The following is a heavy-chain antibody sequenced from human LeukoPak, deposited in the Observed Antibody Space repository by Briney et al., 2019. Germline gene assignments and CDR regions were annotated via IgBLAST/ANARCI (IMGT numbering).Heavy chain of an antibody. CDR1: GGSISSYY. V-gene: IGHV4-59*01. CDR2: IYYSGST. J-gene: IGHJ4*02. CDR3: ARGSKETSFDY. Sequence: KPSETLSLTCTVSGGSISSYYWSWIRQPPGKGLEWIGYIYYSGSTNYNPSLKSRVTISVDTSKNQFSLKLSSVTAADTAVYYCARGSKETSFDYWGQGTLVTVSS.